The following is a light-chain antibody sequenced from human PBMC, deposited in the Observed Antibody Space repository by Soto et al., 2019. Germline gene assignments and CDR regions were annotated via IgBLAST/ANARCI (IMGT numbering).Light chain of an antibody. CDR1: SSNIGAGYD. J-gene: IGLJ3*02. Sequence: QSVLTQPPSVSGAPGQRVTISCTGSSSNIGAGYDVHWYQQLPGTAPKLLIYGNSNRPSGVPDRFSGSKSGTSASLAITGLRAEDEADYYCQSYDSSRSGWVFGGGTNLTVL. V-gene: IGLV1-40*01. CDR2: GNS. CDR3: QSYDSSRSGWV.